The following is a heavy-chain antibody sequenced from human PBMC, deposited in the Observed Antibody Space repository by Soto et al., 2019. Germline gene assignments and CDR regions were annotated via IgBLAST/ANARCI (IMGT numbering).Heavy chain of an antibody. D-gene: IGHD3-16*02. Sequence: QVQLVQSGAEVKKPGSSVKVSCKASGGTFSSYAISWVRQAPGQGLEWMGGIIPIFGTANYAQKFQGRVTITADESTSTAYMEMSSLRSEDTAVYYCASERGPTFGGVIVIPRMWGLDYYGMDVWGQWTTVTVSS. CDR2: IIPIFGTA. V-gene: IGHV1-69*01. CDR3: ASERGPTFGGVIVIPRMWGLDYYGMDV. CDR1: GGTFSSYA. J-gene: IGHJ6*02.